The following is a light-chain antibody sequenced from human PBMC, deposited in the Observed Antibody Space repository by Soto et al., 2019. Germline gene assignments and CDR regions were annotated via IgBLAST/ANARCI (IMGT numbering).Light chain of an antibody. J-gene: IGKJ4*01. V-gene: IGKV1-5*03. CDR3: QQYKSFSLT. Sequence: DIQMTQSPSTLSASVGDRVTITCRASQSISSWLAWYQQKPGKAPKLLIYKTSNLESGVPSRFSGSGSGTEFSLTISSLQPDDVATYYCQQYKSFSLTFGGGTRVEVK. CDR2: KTS. CDR1: QSISSW.